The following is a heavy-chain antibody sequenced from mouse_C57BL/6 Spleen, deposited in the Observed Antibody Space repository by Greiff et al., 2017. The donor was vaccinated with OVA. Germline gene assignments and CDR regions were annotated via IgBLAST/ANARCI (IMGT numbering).Heavy chain of an antibody. CDR2: ISYDGSN. CDR1: GYSITSGYY. CDR3: ASTTGGYWYFDV. D-gene: IGHD2-12*01. Sequence: EVQRVESGPGLVKPSQSLSLTCSVTGYSITSGYYWNWIRQFPGNKLEWMGYISYDGSNNYNPSLKNRISITRDTSKNQFFLKLNSVTTEDTATYYCASTTGGYWYFDVWGTGTTVTVSS. V-gene: IGHV3-6*01. J-gene: IGHJ1*03.